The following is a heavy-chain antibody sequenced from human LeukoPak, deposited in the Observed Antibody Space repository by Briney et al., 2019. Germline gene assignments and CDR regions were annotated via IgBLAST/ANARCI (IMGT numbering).Heavy chain of an antibody. Sequence: RQXXGXGXXXXGLINPNSGGTNYAQKFQGRVTMTRDTSISTAYMELSRLRSDDTAVYYCARRITMWNAFDIWGQGTMVTVSS. J-gene: IGHJ3*02. CDR3: ARRITMWNAFDI. CDR2: INPNSGGT. V-gene: IGHV1-2*06. D-gene: IGHD3-10*02.